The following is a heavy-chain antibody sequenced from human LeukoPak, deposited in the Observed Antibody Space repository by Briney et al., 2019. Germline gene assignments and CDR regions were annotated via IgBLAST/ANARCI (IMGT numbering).Heavy chain of an antibody. CDR3: DVLKGAAGDY. V-gene: IGHV4-39*07. Sequence: SETLSLTCTVSGGSISSSTYYWGWIRQPPGKGLEWIGSIYYSGTTYYNPSLKSRVTISVDTSKNQFSLKLSSVTAADTAVYYCDVLKGAAGDYWGQGTLVTVSS. CDR2: IYYSGTT. J-gene: IGHJ4*02. D-gene: IGHD1-1*01. CDR1: GGSISSSTYY.